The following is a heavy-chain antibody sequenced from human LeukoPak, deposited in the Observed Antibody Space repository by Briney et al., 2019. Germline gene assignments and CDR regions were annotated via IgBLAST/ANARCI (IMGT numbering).Heavy chain of an antibody. J-gene: IGHJ4*02. CDR3: ARGRVDYSSSLTYFDY. V-gene: IGHV3-23*01. CDR1: GLTFSIYP. Sequence: GGPLRLSCSASGLTFSIYPMSCAPQAPGEGLEWVSGISGCGVRTYYADPVKRQFTIPIDHSKHTLDPHMNILRVEATALYYCARGRVDYSSSLTYFDYWGEGTLVTVSP. CDR2: ISGCGVRT. D-gene: IGHD6-6*01.